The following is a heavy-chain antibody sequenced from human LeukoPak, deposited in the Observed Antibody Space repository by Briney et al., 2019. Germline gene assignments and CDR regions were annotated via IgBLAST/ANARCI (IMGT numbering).Heavy chain of an antibody. D-gene: IGHD3-10*01. CDR1: GFTFSSYS. Sequence: GGSLRLSCAASGFTFSSYSMNWVRQAPGKGLEWVSYISSSSSTIYYTDSVKGRLTISRDNAKNSLYLQMNSLRAEDTAVYYCARAYYYGSGSYPEPYYYYYMDVWGKGTTVTVSS. CDR3: ARAYYYGSGSYPEPYYYYYMDV. V-gene: IGHV3-48*04. CDR2: ISSSSSTI. J-gene: IGHJ6*03.